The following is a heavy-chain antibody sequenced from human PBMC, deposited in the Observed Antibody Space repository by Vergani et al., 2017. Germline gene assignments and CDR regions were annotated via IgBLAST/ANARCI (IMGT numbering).Heavy chain of an antibody. Sequence: QVQLVQSGAEVKKPGSSVKVSCKASGGTFSSYTISWVRQAPGQGLEWMGRIIPILGIANYAPKFQGRVTITADKSTSTAYMELSSLRSEDTAVYYCASIVVPSGMDVWGQGTTVTVSS. D-gene: IGHD2-2*01. J-gene: IGHJ6*02. CDR2: IIPILGIA. V-gene: IGHV1-69*02. CDR1: GGTFSSYT. CDR3: ASIVVPSGMDV.